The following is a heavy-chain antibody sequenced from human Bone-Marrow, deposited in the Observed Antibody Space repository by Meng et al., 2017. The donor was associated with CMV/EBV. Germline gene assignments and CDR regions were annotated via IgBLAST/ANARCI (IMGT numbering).Heavy chain of an antibody. D-gene: IGHD3-22*01. CDR2: ISNSGSAK. V-gene: IGHV3-48*04. CDR1: RFTFSSYT. CDR3: AMSLFDSNDPLDY. J-gene: IGHJ4*02. Sequence: SLKISCAPSRFTFSSYTMNWVRQAPGKGLEWDSYISNSGSAKYYADSLRGRFTISRDNAKNSLYLQMNSLRADDTALYYCAMSLFDSNDPLDYWGQGTVVTVSS.